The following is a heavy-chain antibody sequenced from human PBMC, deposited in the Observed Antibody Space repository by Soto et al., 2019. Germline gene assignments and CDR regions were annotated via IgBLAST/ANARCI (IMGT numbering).Heavy chain of an antibody. D-gene: IGHD3-9*01. Sequence: GGSLRLSCAASGFTFSSYWMSWVRQAPGKGLEWVANIKQDGSEKYYVDSVKGRFTISRDNAKNSLYLQMNSLRAEDTAVYYCARDVYYDILTGYYTPYYYYGMDVWGQGTTVTVSS. CDR1: GFTFSSYW. CDR2: IKQDGSEK. CDR3: ARDVYYDILTGYYTPYYYYGMDV. J-gene: IGHJ6*02. V-gene: IGHV3-7*01.